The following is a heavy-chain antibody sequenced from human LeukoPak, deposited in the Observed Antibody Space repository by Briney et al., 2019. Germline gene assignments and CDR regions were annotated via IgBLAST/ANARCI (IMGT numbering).Heavy chain of an antibody. Sequence: SVKVSCKASGGTFSSYAISWVRQAPGQGLEWMGGIIPIFGTANYAQKFQGRVTITTDESTSTAYMELSSLRSEDTAVYYCARDATNFWSGYSYYYYMDVWGKGTTVTVSS. CDR3: ARDATNFWSGYSYYYYMDV. V-gene: IGHV1-69*05. J-gene: IGHJ6*03. CDR2: IIPIFGTA. D-gene: IGHD3-3*01. CDR1: GGTFSSYA.